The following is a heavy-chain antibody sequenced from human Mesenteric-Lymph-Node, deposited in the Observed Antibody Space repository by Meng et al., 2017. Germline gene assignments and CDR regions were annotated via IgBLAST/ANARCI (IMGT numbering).Heavy chain of an antibody. J-gene: IGHJ5*02. CDR2: INPSGGST. D-gene: IGHD3-22*01. V-gene: IGHV1-46*01. CDR1: GYTFTSYY. Sequence: ASVKVSCKASGYTFTSYYMHWVRQAPGQGLEWMGIINPSGGSTSYTQKFQGRVTMTRDTSTSTVYMELSSLRSEDTAVYYCARLVDYYDSSGYYGWFDPWGQGTLVTRLL. CDR3: ARLVDYYDSSGYYGWFDP.